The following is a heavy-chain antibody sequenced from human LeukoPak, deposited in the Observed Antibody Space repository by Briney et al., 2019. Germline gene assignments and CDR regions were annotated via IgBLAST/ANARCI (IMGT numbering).Heavy chain of an antibody. CDR2: IYYSGST. V-gene: IGHV4-39*01. J-gene: IGHJ4*02. CDR3: ARQGDGGRAFDY. Sequence: SEPLPLTGTAPVGSITISSNYWAGIPHPPGKGLKWIGTIYYSGSTYYNPSLKSRVSISVDTSKNQFSLRLTSVTATDTAVYYCARQGDGGRAFDYWGQGILVTVSS. CDR1: VGSITISSNY. D-gene: IGHD4-23*01.